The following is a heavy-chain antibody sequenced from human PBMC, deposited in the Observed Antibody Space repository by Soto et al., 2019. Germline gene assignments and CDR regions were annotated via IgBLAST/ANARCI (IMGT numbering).Heavy chain of an antibody. D-gene: IGHD2-2*01. CDR1: GFTFSNSW. CDR3: VKVLARGVGVPRFYFDS. Sequence: GGSLSLCCSASGFTFSNSWMHWVRQVSGKGLEWVSRINADGTSTSYADSVKGRFTISRDNAKNTLYLHVNSLRAEDTAVYYCVKVLARGVGVPRFYFDSWGQGALVNVSS. CDR2: INADGTST. V-gene: IGHV3-74*01. J-gene: IGHJ4*02.